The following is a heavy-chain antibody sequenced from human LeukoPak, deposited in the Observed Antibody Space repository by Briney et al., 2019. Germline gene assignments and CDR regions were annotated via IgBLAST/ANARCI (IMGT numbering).Heavy chain of an antibody. CDR2: IKQDGSEK. Sequence: PGGSLRPSCAASGFTFSSYWMSWVRQAPGKGLEWVANIKQDGSEKYYVDSVKGRFTISRDNAKNSLYLQMNSLRAEDTAVYYCARELRRITMIVVVPDAFDIWGQGTMVTVSS. D-gene: IGHD3-22*01. CDR1: GFTFSSYW. J-gene: IGHJ3*02. CDR3: ARELRRITMIVVVPDAFDI. V-gene: IGHV3-7*03.